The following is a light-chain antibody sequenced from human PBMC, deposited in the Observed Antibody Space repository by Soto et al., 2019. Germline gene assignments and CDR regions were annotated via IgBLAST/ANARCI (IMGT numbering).Light chain of an antibody. V-gene: IGKV3-15*01. Sequence: EIVMTQSPATLSVSPGERATLSCRASQSVSSKLAWYQQKRGQAPRLLISGASTRATGVPARFSGSGSGTEFTLTISSLQSEDFAVYYCQQYDNWPRTFGPGTKVEIK. CDR1: QSVSSK. CDR3: QQYDNWPRT. J-gene: IGKJ1*01. CDR2: GAS.